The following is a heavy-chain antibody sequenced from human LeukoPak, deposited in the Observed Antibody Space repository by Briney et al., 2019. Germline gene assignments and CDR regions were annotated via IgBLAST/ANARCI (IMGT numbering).Heavy chain of an antibody. J-gene: IGHJ5*02. CDR3: ARLRGQSSSGSRRGWFDP. Sequence: SETLSLTCTVSGGSISSSSYYWGWIRQPPGKGLAWIGSIYYSGSTYYNPSLKSRVTISVDTSKNQFSLKLSSVTAADTAVYYCARLRGQSSSGSRRGWFDPWGQGTLVTVSS. CDR2: IYYSGST. D-gene: IGHD6-13*01. CDR1: GGSISSSSYY. V-gene: IGHV4-39*01.